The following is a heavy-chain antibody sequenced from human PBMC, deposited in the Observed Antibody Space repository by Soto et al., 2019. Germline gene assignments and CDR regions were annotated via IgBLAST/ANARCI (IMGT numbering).Heavy chain of an antibody. CDR3: ARFGGLKYYFDY. CDR2: IYYSGST. Sequence: QVQLQESGPGLVKPSQTLSLTCTVSGGSISSGGYYWSWIRQHPGKGLAWIGYIYYSGSTYYNPSIKRRVTISVDTSKNQFSLKLSSVTAADTAVYYCARFGGLKYYFDYWGQGTLVTVSS. J-gene: IGHJ4*02. D-gene: IGHD3-10*01. CDR1: GGSISSGGYY. V-gene: IGHV4-31*03.